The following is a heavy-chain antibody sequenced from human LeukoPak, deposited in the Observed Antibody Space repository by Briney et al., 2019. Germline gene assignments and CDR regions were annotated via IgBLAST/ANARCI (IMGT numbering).Heavy chain of an antibody. J-gene: IGHJ4*02. V-gene: IGHV3-48*01. CDR3: ARIMVRGVGGY. CDR1: GFTFSIYS. Sequence: GGSLRLSCAASGFTFSIYSMNWVRQAPGKGLEWVSYISSSSSTIYYADSVKGRFTISRDNAKNSLYLQMNSLRAEDTAVYYCARIMVRGVGGYWGQGTLVTVSS. D-gene: IGHD3-10*01. CDR2: ISSSSSTI.